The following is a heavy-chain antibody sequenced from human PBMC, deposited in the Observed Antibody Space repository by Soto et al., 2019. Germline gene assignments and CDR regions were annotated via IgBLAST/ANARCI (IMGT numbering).Heavy chain of an antibody. Sequence: SETLSLTCAVYGGSFGGYYWSWIRQPPGKGLEWIGEINHSGSTNYNPSLKSRVTISVDTSKNQFSLNLSSVTAADTAVYYCARRRVGYSWTDVESFDPWGQGTLVTVSS. CDR1: GGSFGGYY. J-gene: IGHJ5*02. V-gene: IGHV4-34*01. CDR2: INHSGST. D-gene: IGHD1-20*01. CDR3: ARRRVGYSWTDVESFDP.